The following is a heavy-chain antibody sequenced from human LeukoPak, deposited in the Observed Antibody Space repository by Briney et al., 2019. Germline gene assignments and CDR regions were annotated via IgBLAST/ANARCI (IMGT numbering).Heavy chain of an antibody. D-gene: IGHD4-11*01. CDR1: GFTFSSYS. Sequence: GGSLRRSCAASGFTFSSYSTNWLRQAPEKGLEWVSSNSSSAAYIFYADSVKGRFTISRDNAKNSLYLQMNSLRAEDTAVYYCAREPTTVSPPGWGQGTLVTVSS. J-gene: IGHJ4*02. CDR3: AREPTTVSPPG. V-gene: IGHV3-21*01. CDR2: NSSSAAYI.